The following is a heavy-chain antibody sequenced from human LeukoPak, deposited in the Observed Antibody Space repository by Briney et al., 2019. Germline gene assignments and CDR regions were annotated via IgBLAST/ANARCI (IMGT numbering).Heavy chain of an antibody. CDR3: ANTGYSSSWYGITYYFDY. D-gene: IGHD6-13*01. Sequence: GGSLRLSCAASGFTFSSYGMHWVRQAPGKGLEWVAFIRYDGSNKYYADSVKGRFTISRDNSKNTLYLQMNSLRAEDTAVYYCANTGYSSSWYGITYYFDYWGQGTLVTVSS. V-gene: IGHV3-30*02. J-gene: IGHJ4*02. CDR2: IRYDGSNK. CDR1: GFTFSSYG.